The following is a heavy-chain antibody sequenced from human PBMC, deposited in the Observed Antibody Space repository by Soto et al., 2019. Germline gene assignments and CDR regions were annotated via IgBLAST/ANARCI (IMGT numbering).Heavy chain of an antibody. CDR1: GDSMTSSRLY. V-gene: IGHV4-39*01. J-gene: IGHJ6*02. CDR3: ARHGHVRERPFYYYGMDV. Sequence: PSETLSLTCTVSGDSMTSSRLYWGWFRQPPGKGLEWIATVFYTGSAYYKSSLKSRVTISVDTSKNQFSLNLRSVTAADTAIYYCARHGHVRERPFYYYGMDVWGQGTTVTV. D-gene: IGHD1-1*01. CDR2: VFYTGSA.